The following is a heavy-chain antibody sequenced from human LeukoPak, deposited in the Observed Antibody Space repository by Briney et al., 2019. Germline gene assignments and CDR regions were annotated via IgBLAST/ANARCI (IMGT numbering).Heavy chain of an antibody. Sequence: QPGGSLRFSCAASGFSFSNHWMIWVRQAPGKGLEWVATINPDGTEKRYVDSVKGRFTISRDNGKNSLYLQMSSLRAEDTAVYYCVRDDRGIAVGSRDHGAQGSLVTVSS. J-gene: IGHJ4*02. CDR3: VRDDRGIAVGSRDH. CDR1: GFSFSNHW. D-gene: IGHD6-19*01. V-gene: IGHV3-7*03. CDR2: INPDGTEK.